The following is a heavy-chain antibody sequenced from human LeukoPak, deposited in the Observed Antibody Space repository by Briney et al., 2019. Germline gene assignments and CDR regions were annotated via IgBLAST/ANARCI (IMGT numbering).Heavy chain of an antibody. V-gene: IGHV4-59*08. CDR2: INYSGTT. J-gene: IGHJ4*02. CDR3: ARYRDGDRDISLDI. D-gene: IGHD4-17*01. CDR1: GDSITSDY. Sequence: PSETLSLTCTVSGDSITSDYWSWIRQPPGKGLEWIGFINYSGTTSYNPSLTSRVAISRDMSKNQFALSLNSVSAADTAVYYCARYRDGDRDISLDIWGQGTLVTVSS.